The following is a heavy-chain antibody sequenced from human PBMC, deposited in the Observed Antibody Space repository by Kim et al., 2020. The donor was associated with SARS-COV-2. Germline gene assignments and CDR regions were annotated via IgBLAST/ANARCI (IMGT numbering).Heavy chain of an antibody. CDR3: ARHYYDSSPFDY. Sequence: YTPSSQGQGTISADKSISTAYLQWSSLKAPDTAMYYCARHYYDSSPFDYWGQGTLVTVSS. J-gene: IGHJ4*02. V-gene: IGHV5-51*01. D-gene: IGHD3-22*01.